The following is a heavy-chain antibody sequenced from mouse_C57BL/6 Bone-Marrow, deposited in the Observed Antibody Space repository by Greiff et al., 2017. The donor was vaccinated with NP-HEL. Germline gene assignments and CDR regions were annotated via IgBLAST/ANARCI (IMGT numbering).Heavy chain of an antibody. CDR3: ARERDYYGSSLFDY. J-gene: IGHJ2*01. CDR1: GFTFSSYA. D-gene: IGHD1-1*01. V-gene: IGHV5-4*01. Sequence: EVQRVEPGGGLVKPGGSLKLSCAASGFTFSSYAMSWVRQTPERRLEWVGTISDGGGYTYYPDNVKGRFTISRDNAKNNLYLQMSHLKSEDTAMYYCARERDYYGSSLFDYWGQGTTLTVSS. CDR2: ISDGGGYT.